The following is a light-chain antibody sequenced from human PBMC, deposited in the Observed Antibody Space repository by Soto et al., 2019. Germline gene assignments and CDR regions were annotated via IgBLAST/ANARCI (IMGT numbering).Light chain of an antibody. CDR2: LGS. Sequence: DIVMTQSPLSLAVTPGEPASISCKSSQSLLHSKGFLNLDWYLQKPGQSPQVMIYLGSNRASGVPDRFSGSGSGTDFTLKISRVEAEDVGVYFCMQARQTPITFGQGTRLDIK. V-gene: IGKV2-28*01. CDR1: QSLLHSKGFLN. J-gene: IGKJ5*01. CDR3: MQARQTPIT.